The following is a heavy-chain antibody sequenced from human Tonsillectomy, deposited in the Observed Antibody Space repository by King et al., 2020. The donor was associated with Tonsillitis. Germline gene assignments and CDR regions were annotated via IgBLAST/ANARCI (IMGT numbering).Heavy chain of an antibody. CDR3: ARDREKRVTAIFDY. V-gene: IGHV3-33*05. CDR2: ISYDGSNK. J-gene: IGHJ4*02. D-gene: IGHD4-23*01. Sequence: QVQLVESGGGVVQPGRSLRLSCAASGFTFSTYGMHWVRQAPGKGLEWVAVISYDGSNKYYADSVKGRFTISRDSSKNTLYLQMNSLRAEDTAVYYCARDREKRVTAIFDYWGQGTLVTVSS. CDR1: GFTFSTYG.